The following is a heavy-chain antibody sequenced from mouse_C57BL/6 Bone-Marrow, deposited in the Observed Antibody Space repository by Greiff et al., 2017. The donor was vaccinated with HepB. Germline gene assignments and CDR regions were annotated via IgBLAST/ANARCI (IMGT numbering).Heavy chain of an antibody. CDR1: GFNIKDDY. CDR3: TTGAYYGSSYWFAY. V-gene: IGHV14-4*01. Sequence: DVQLQESGAELVRPGASVKLSCTASGFNIKDDYMHWVKQRPEQGLEWIGWIDPENGDTEYASKFHGKATITADTSSNTAYLQLSSLTSEDTAVYYCTTGAYYGSSYWFAYWGQGTLVTVSA. CDR2: IDPENGDT. D-gene: IGHD1-1*01. J-gene: IGHJ3*01.